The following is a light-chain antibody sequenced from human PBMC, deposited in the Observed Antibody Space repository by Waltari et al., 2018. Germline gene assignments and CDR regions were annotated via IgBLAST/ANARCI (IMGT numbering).Light chain of an antibody. CDR2: DVS. J-gene: IGLJ2*01. CDR1: SRHVGGSNY. V-gene: IGLV2-14*03. Sequence: QSALTQPASVSGSPGQSITISFTGTSRHVGGSNYVSWYQQHPGKAPKLMIYDVSNRPSGVSNRFSGSKSGNTASLTISGLQAEDEADYYCSSYTSSSTVVFGGGTKLTVL. CDR3: SSYTSSSTVV.